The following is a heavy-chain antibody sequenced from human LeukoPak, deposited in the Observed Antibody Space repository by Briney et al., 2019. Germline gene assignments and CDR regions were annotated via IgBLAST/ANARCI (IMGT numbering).Heavy chain of an antibody. CDR2: IIPIFGTA. D-gene: IGHD2-15*01. Sequence: ASVKVSCKASGGTFSSYAISWVRQAPGQGLEWMGGIIPIFGTANYAQKFQGRVTITTDESTSTAYMELSSLRSEDTAVYYCARTIVVVVAATAHDGVRGWFDPWGQGTLVTVSS. V-gene: IGHV1-69*05. CDR1: GGTFSSYA. CDR3: ARTIVVVVAATAHDGVRGWFDP. J-gene: IGHJ5*02.